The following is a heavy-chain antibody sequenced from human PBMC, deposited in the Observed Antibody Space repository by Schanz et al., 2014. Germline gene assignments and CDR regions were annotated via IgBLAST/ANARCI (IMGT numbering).Heavy chain of an antibody. J-gene: IGHJ3*01. CDR2: TSTDGTKT. CDR1: GFTFRGHA. Sequence: VYLVESGGGLVQPGGSLTLSCAASGFTFRGHAMHWVRQAPGQGLEKVAVTSTDGTKTYYAASVRGRFTISRDNSKNTVYLQMNSLRSEDTAVYYCTRDRGALINHNDALDLWGQGTMVSVSS. CDR3: TRDRGALINHNDALDL. V-gene: IGHV3-30*04. D-gene: IGHD3-16*01.